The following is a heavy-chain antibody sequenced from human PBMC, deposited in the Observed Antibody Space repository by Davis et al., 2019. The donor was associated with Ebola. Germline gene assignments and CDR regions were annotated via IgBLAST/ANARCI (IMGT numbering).Heavy chain of an antibody. D-gene: IGHD3-22*01. Sequence: SETLSLTCTVSGGSISSYYWSWIRQPPGKGLEWIGYIYYSGSTNYNPSLKSRVTISVDTSKNQFSLKLSSVTAADTAVYYCARSQGAYYYDSSGYYMGAGYFDLWGRGTLVTVSS. CDR3: ARSQGAYYYDSSGYYMGAGYFDL. CDR2: IYYSGST. CDR1: GGSISSYY. J-gene: IGHJ2*01. V-gene: IGHV4-59*08.